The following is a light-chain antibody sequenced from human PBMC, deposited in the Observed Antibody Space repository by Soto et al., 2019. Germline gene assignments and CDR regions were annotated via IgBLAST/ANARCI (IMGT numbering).Light chain of an antibody. CDR1: QGISSY. Sequence: AIRMTQSPSSLSASTGDRVTITCRASQGISSYLAWYQQKPGKAPKLLIYAASTLQSGVPSRFSGSGSGTDFTLSISCLQSEDFATYYFHQYYSYPGTFGPGTKVDIK. CDR3: HQYYSYPGT. J-gene: IGKJ3*01. CDR2: AAS. V-gene: IGKV1-8*01.